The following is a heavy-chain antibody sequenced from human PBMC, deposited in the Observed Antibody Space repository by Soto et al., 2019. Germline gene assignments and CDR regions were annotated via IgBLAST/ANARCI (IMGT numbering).Heavy chain of an antibody. CDR2: IYSGGST. D-gene: IGHD1-26*01. V-gene: IGHV3-66*01. CDR1: GFTVSSNY. J-gene: IGHJ4*02. Sequence: PGGSLRLSCAASGFTVSSNYMSWVRQAPGKGLEWVSVIYSGGSTYYADSVKGRFTISRDNSKNTLYLQMNSLRAEDTAVYYCAKSLSVGATTPFDYWGQGTLVTVSS. CDR3: AKSLSVGATTPFDY.